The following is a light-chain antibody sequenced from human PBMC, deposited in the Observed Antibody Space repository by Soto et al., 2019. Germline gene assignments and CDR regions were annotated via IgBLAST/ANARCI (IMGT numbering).Light chain of an antibody. Sequence: QSALTQPASVSGSPGQSITISCTGTSSDVGGYNYVSWYQQHPGKAPKLMIYDVRNRPSGVSNRFSSSKSVNTASLTISGLQAEDETDYYCRSYTTVSTYVFGTGPMVXXL. CDR2: DVR. CDR1: SSDVGGYNY. CDR3: RSYTTVSTYV. V-gene: IGLV2-14*01. J-gene: IGLJ1*01.